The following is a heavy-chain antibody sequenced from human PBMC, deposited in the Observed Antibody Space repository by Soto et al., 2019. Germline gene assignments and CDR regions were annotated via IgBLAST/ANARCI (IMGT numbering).Heavy chain of an antibody. CDR1: GGSISSYY. D-gene: IGHD3-9*01. J-gene: IGHJ3*02. CDR2: IYYNGST. V-gene: IGHV4-59*01. CDR3: AREGFDGYYDILTGYYKGAFDI. Sequence: SETLSLTCTVSGGSISSYYWSWIRQPPGKGLEWIGYIYYNGSTNYNPSLKSRVTISVDTSKNQFSLKLSSVTAADTAVYYCAREGFDGYYDILTGYYKGAFDIWGQGRMVTVSS.